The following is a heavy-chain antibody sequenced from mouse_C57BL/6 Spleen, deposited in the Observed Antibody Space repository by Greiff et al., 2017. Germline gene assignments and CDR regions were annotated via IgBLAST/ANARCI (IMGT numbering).Heavy chain of an antibody. CDR3: ASASPWGGFAY. Sequence: VQLQQPGAELVRPGSSVKLSCKASGYTFTSYWMHWVKQRPIQGLEWIGNIDPSDSETHYNQKFKDKATLTVDKSSSTAYMQLSSLTSEDSAVYYWASASPWGGFAYWGQGTLVTVSA. CDR1: GYTFTSYW. CDR2: IDPSDSET. J-gene: IGHJ3*01. D-gene: IGHD6-1*01. V-gene: IGHV1-52*01.